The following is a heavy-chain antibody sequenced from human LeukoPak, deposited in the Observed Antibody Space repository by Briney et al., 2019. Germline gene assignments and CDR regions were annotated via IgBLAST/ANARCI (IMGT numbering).Heavy chain of an antibody. V-gene: IGHV6-1*01. CDR2: TYYRSKWNN. Sequence: SQTLSLTCAISGDSVSTNSVAWNWIRQSPSRGLEWLGRTYYRSKWNNDYAVSVKSRITINPDTSKNQFSLQLNSVTPDDTASYYCARGRYSGFDLWGQGTMFTVSS. D-gene: IGHD2-15*01. CDR3: ARGRYSGFDL. CDR1: GDSVSTNSVA. J-gene: IGHJ3*01.